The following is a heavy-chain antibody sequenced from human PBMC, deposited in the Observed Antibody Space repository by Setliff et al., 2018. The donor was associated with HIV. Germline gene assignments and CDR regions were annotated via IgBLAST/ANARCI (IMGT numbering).Heavy chain of an antibody. Sequence: SCAVSGFTFNNYAMSWVRQAPGKGLEWVSAISDSGGNTHYADSVKGRFTISRDNSKNTLHLQMNSLRAVDTAVYYCARVVATTSYQNYMDVWGKGTTVTVSS. CDR1: GFTFNNYA. V-gene: IGHV3-23*01. CDR3: ARVVATTSYQNYMDV. D-gene: IGHD5-12*01. CDR2: ISDSGGNT. J-gene: IGHJ6*03.